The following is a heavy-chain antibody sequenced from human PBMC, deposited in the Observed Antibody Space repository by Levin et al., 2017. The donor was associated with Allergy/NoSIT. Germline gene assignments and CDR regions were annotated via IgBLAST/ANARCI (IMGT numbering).Heavy chain of an antibody. CDR2: MSPNSGDT. CDR1: GYTFSTHD. V-gene: IGHV1-8*01. CDR3: ARTRVYYDFWSAYRALDY. J-gene: IGHJ4*02. D-gene: IGHD3-3*01. Sequence: ASVKVSCKASGYTFSTHDINWVRQAPGQGLEWMGWMSPNSGDTGYAQMFQGRVTLTRNTSINTVYMELSGLRSEDTAVYYCARTRVYYDFWSAYRALDYWGQGTLVTVSS.